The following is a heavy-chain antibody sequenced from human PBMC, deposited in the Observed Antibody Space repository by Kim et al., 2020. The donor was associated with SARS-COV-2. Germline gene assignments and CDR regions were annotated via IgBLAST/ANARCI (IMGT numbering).Heavy chain of an antibody. V-gene: IGHV4-59*02. CDR3: ARKDDRFYYMDV. D-gene: IGHD3-3*01. CDR2: IYFTGNA. J-gene: IGHJ6*04. CDR1: GDSVSPYF. Sequence: SETLSLTCTVSGDSVSPYFWAWIRLSPRTGLEFIGYIYFTGNANYNLSLKSRATLSLDRSKNQVSLTLTSVTAADTAVYYCARKDDRFYYMDVWGKVTT.